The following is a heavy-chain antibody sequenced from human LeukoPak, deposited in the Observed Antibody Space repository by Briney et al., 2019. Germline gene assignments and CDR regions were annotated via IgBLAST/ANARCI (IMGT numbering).Heavy chain of an antibody. D-gene: IGHD5-18*01. CDR1: GGSISSSSYY. J-gene: IGHJ4*02. CDR3: ARGQPEWIQLWFRLDY. V-gene: IGHV4-39*07. Sequence: PSETLSLTCTVSGGSISSSSYYWGWIRQPPGKGLEWIGSIYYSGSTYYNPSLKSRVTILLDTSKNQFSVRLSSVTAADTAVYYCARGQPEWIQLWFRLDYWGQGTLVTVSS. CDR2: IYYSGST.